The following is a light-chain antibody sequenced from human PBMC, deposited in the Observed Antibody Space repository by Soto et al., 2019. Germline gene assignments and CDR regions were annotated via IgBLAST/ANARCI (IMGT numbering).Light chain of an antibody. Sequence: ESGLTQSPGTLSLSPGERATLSCRASQSFSSNYLVRYQQKLGQAPRLLIYGASRRATGIPDRFSGSGSGTDFTLTISRLEPEDFAVYYCQQYGSSPGTFGQGTRWIS. CDR3: QQYGSSPGT. V-gene: IGKV3-20*01. CDR2: GAS. J-gene: IGKJ1*01. CDR1: QSFSSNY.